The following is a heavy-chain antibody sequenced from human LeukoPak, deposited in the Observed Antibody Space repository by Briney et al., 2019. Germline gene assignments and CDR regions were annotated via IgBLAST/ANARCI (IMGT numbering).Heavy chain of an antibody. V-gene: IGHV5-51*01. J-gene: IGHJ4*02. D-gene: IGHD2-2*01. CDR3: AYSRGIYCSSARCALVDY. CDR2: IFVGDSDT. Sequence: GESLMISCKGSGYSLTNFWIGWVRQMPGKGLEWMGIIFVGDSDTRYSPSFQGQVTISADRSIRTAYLQWSSLKASDTAMYYCAYSRGIYCSSARCALVDYWGQGTLVTVSS. CDR1: GYSLTNFW.